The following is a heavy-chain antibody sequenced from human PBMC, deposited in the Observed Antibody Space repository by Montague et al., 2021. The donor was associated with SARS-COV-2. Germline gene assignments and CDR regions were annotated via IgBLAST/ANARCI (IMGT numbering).Heavy chain of an antibody. J-gene: IGHJ4*02. D-gene: IGHD6-19*01. CDR3: VRYSGWFYFDF. V-gene: IGHV6-1*01. Sequence: CAISGDSVVSNSGAWSWIRQSPSRGLEWLGRTYYKYKWYCDYAPSVRGRLTVNPDASKNEFSLELNYVTPEDTAVYYCVRYSGWFYFDFWGQGTLVTVSS. CDR2: TYYKYKWYC. CDR1: GDSVVSNSGA.